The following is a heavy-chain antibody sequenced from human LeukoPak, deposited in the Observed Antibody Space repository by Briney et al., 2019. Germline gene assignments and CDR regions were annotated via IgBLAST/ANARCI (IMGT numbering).Heavy chain of an antibody. J-gene: IGHJ6*02. V-gene: IGHV4-4*08. CDR2: IHNSAIYRAKI. CDR3: ARLSSTLYYSMDV. D-gene: IGHD6-6*01. CDR1: GGSISSYY. Sequence: SETLSLTCAVSGGSISSYYWTWIRQPPGKGLEWVGYIHNSAIYRAKIKSSPSLQSRVSLSIDTSKNQVSLTVNSVTAADTAVYYCARLSSTLYYSMDVWGPGTAVTVSS.